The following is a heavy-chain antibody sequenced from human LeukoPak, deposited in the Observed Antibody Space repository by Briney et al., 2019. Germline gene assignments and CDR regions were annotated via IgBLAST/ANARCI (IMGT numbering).Heavy chain of an antibody. CDR3: AKDTLIAAAAAYYYYGMDV. Sequence: GRSLRLSCAASGFTFSSYGMHWVRQAPGKGLEGVAVISYDGSNKYYADSVKGRFTISRDNSKNTLYLQMNSLRAEDTAVYYCAKDTLIAAAAAYYYYGMDVWGQGTTVTVSS. CDR1: GFTFSSYG. CDR2: ISYDGSNK. D-gene: IGHD6-13*01. V-gene: IGHV3-30*18. J-gene: IGHJ6*02.